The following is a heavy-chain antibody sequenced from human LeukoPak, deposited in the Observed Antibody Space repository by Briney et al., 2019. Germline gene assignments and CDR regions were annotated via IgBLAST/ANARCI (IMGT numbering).Heavy chain of an antibody. CDR2: INHSGST. V-gene: IGHV4-34*01. D-gene: IGHD3-22*01. CDR3: ARGRRDYDSSGYYLISKYYFDY. Sequence: SETLSLTCAVSGGSLSGYYWTWIRQPPGKGLEWIGEINHSGSTNYNPSLKSRVTISVDTSKNQFSLKLSSVTAADTAVYYCARGRRDYDSSGYYLISKYYFDYWGQGTLVTVSS. CDR1: GGSLSGYY. J-gene: IGHJ4*02.